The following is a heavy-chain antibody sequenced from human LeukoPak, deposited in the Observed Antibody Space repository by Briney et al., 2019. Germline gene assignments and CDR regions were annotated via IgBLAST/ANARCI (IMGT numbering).Heavy chain of an antibody. CDR3: ARLYYYDSSGYYYYYYYMDV. CDR2: IRSTGSST. J-gene: IGHJ6*03. Sequence: GGSLRLSCTASGFTFRDYYVTWIRQAPGKGLEWVSYIRSTGSSTAYADSVKGRFAISRDNAKNSLYLQMNSLRAEDTAVYYCARLYYYDSSGYYYYYYYMDVWGKGTTVTVSS. D-gene: IGHD3-22*01. V-gene: IGHV3-11*04. CDR1: GFTFRDYY.